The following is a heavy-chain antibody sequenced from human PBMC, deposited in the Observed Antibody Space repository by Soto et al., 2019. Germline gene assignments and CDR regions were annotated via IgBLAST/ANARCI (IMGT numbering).Heavy chain of an antibody. CDR1: GFTFSSYA. Sequence: PGGSLRLSCAASGFTFSSYAMSWVRQAPGKGLEWVSAISGSGGSTYYADSVKGRLTISRDNSKNTLYLQMNSLRAEDTAVYYWAKKVGPPDALDIWGQGKVVPVSS. CDR2: ISGSGGST. CDR3: AKKVGPPDALDI. J-gene: IGHJ3*02. V-gene: IGHV3-23*01.